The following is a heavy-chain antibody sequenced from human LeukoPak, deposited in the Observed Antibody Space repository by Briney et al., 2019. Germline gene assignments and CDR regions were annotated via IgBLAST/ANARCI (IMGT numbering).Heavy chain of an antibody. D-gene: IGHD5-12*01. Sequence: GGSLRLSCAASGFTFSNYWMHWVRQAPGKRLVWVSRISSDGSSTSYADSVKGRFTISRDNAKNTLYLQMNSLRAEDTAVYYCARTAYSDYSLGFWGQGTLVTVSS. CDR3: ARTAYSDYSLGF. CDR2: ISSDGSST. CDR1: GFTFSNYW. V-gene: IGHV3-74*01. J-gene: IGHJ4*02.